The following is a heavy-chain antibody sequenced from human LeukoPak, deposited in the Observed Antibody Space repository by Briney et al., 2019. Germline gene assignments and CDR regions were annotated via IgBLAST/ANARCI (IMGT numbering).Heavy chain of an antibody. V-gene: IGHV4-39*07. D-gene: IGHD6-19*01. Sequence: SETLSLTCTVSGASISSSNYYWGWIRQPPGKGLEWVGSIYYYSGITQYNPSLESRVTISVDTSKNQFSLKLSSVTAADTAVYYCARGKVVAGTPGQNSWDYWGQGTLVTVSS. J-gene: IGHJ4*02. CDR2: IYYYSGIT. CDR3: ARGKVVAGTPGQNSWDY. CDR1: GASISSSNYY.